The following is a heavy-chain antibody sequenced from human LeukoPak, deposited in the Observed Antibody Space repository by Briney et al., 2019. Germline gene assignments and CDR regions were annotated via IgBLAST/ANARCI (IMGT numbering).Heavy chain of an antibody. D-gene: IGHD3-10*01. J-gene: IGHJ4*02. V-gene: IGHV3-33*06. CDR1: GFTFSSYG. CDR3: AKELLWFGEPSGSNY. Sequence: PGGSLRLSCAASGFTFSSYGMHWVRQAPGKGLDWVAVIWYDGSNKYYADSVKGRFTISRDNSKNTLYLQMNSLRAEDTAVYYCAKELLWFGEPSGSNYWGQGTLVTVSS. CDR2: IWYDGSNK.